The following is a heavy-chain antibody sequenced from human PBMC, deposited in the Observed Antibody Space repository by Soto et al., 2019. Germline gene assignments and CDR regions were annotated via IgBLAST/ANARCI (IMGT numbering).Heavy chain of an antibody. CDR3: ASQPAYCTDSNCYYYYDY. CDR2: IYYSGST. V-gene: IGHV4-59*01. CDR1: GGSISSYY. Sequence: KTSETLSLTCTVSGGSISSYYWSWIRQPPGKGLEWIGYIYYSGSTNYNPSLKSRVTISLDTSKNQFSLKLSSVTAADTAIYYCASQPAYCTDSNCYYYYDYWGQGTLVTVSS. D-gene: IGHD2-15*01. J-gene: IGHJ4*02.